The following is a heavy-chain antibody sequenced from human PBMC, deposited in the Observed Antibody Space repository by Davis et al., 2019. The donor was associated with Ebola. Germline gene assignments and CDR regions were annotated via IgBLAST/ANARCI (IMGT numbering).Heavy chain of an antibody. CDR3: ARLFGVIPVFDY. Sequence: GESLKISCAASKFTFRTYAMSWVRQAPGKGLEWLSYISSSSLTTYSADSVKGRFTVSRDNAKNSLYLEMNSLRDEDTAVYYCARLFGVIPVFDYWGQGTLVTVSS. V-gene: IGHV3-48*02. J-gene: IGHJ4*02. CDR2: ISSSSLTT. CDR1: KFTFRTYA. D-gene: IGHD3-3*01.